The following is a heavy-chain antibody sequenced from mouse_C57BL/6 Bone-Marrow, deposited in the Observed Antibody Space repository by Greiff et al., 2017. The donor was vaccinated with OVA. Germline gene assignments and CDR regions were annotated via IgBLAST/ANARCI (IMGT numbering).Heavy chain of an antibody. CDR2: IRSKSNNYAT. CDR1: GFSFNTYA. D-gene: IGHD4-1*01. Sequence: EVMLVESGGGLVQPKGSLKLSCAASGFSFNTYAMNWVRQAPGKGLEWVARIRSKSNNYATYYADSVKDRFTISRDDSESMLYLQMNNLKTEDTAMYYCVGSNCHYYAMDYWGQGTSVTVSS. J-gene: IGHJ4*01. CDR3: VGSNCHYYAMDY. V-gene: IGHV10-1*01.